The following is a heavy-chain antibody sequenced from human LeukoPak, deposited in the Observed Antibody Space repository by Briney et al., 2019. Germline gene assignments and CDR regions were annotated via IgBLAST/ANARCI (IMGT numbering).Heavy chain of an antibody. CDR1: GFTFSTYW. V-gene: IGHV3-7*03. J-gene: IGHJ4*02. CDR2: IKQDGNEK. Sequence: TGGSLRLSCAASGFTFSTYWMSWVRQAPGKGLEWVANIKQDGNEKYYVDSVKGRFTISRDNAKNSPYLQMNSLRAEDTAVYYCARPGTTFDYWGQGTLVTVSS. CDR3: ARPGTTFDY. D-gene: IGHD1-1*01.